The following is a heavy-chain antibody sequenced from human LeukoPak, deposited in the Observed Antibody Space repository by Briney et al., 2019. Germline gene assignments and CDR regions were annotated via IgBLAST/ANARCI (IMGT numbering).Heavy chain of an antibody. D-gene: IGHD3-16*01. CDR3: ARGTPTLDY. Sequence: GGSLRLSCAASGFTFTHHAMNWVRQAPGKGLGWVLLISTSGDSTYYADSVKGRFAISRDNSKDMVFLQLNGLRAEDTAVYFCARGTPTLDYWGQGTMVTVSS. CDR2: ISTSGDST. V-gene: IGHV3-23*01. CDR1: GFTFTHHA. J-gene: IGHJ4*02.